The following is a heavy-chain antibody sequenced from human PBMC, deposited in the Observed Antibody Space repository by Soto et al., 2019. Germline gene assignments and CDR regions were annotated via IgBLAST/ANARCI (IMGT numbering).Heavy chain of an antibody. CDR1: GGTFSSYA. Sequence: SVKVSCKASGGTFSSYAISWVRQAPGQGLEWMGGIIPIFGTANDAQKFQGRVTITADESTSTAYMELSSLRSEDTAVYYCARNTGYSSGWYHYYYGMDVWGQGTTVTVSS. D-gene: IGHD6-19*01. CDR2: IIPIFGTA. CDR3: ARNTGYSSGWYHYYYGMDV. J-gene: IGHJ6*02. V-gene: IGHV1-69*13.